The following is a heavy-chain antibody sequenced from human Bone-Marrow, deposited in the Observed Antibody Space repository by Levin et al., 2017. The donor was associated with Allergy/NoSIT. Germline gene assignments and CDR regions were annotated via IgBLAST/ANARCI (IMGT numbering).Heavy chain of an antibody. CDR1: GFTFSSYW. V-gene: IGHV3-74*01. CDR2: INSDGSST. Sequence: GESLKISCAASGFTFSSYWMHWVRQAPGKGLVWVSRINSDGSSTSYADSVKGRFTISRDNAKNTLYLQMNSLRAEDTAVYYCARDPVVVVAAMDDAFDIWGQGTMVTVSS. J-gene: IGHJ3*02. CDR3: ARDPVVVVAAMDDAFDI. D-gene: IGHD2-15*01.